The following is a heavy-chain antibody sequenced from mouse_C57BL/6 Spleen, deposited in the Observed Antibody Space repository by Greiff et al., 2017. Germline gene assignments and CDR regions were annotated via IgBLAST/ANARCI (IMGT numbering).Heavy chain of an antibody. CDR3: ARDYYGSIYWYFDV. CDR1: GYTFTDYY. Sequence: VQLQQSGAELVRPGASVKLSCKASGYTFTDYYINWVKQRPGQGLEWIARIYPGSGNTYYNEKFKGKATLTAEKSSSTAYMQLSSLTSEDSAVYFCARDYYGSIYWYFDVWGTGTTVTVSS. D-gene: IGHD1-1*01. J-gene: IGHJ1*03. CDR2: IYPGSGNT. V-gene: IGHV1-76*01.